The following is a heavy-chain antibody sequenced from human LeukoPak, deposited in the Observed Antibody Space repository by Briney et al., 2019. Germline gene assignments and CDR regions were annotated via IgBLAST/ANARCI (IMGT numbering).Heavy chain of an antibody. CDR2: ISGRGGRT. V-gene: IGHV3-23*01. CDR3: AKPWRPDDYDSSVYSTHFDL. J-gene: IGHJ4*02. CDR1: GFTFSSHA. Sequence: GGPLRLSCAPSGFTFSSHAMSWLRQAPGKGLECISAISGRGGRTYYVDSVKGRFTISRDNSKNTLYLQMNSLRAEDTAVYYCAKPWRPDDYDSSVYSTHFDLWGQATLVTVSS. D-gene: IGHD3-22*01.